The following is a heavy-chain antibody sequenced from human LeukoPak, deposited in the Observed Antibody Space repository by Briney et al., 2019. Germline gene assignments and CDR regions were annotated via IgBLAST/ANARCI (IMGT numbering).Heavy chain of an antibody. D-gene: IGHD3-22*01. CDR3: ARTHYYDSSGYYKGIERFDY. Sequence: GGSLRLSCAASGFTFSSYWMHWVRQAPGKGLVWVSRINSDGSSTSYADSVKGRFTISRDNAKISLYLQMNSLRAEDTAVYYCARTHYYDSSGYYKGIERFDYWGQGTLVTVSS. CDR1: GFTFSSYW. V-gene: IGHV3-74*01. J-gene: IGHJ4*02. CDR2: INSDGSST.